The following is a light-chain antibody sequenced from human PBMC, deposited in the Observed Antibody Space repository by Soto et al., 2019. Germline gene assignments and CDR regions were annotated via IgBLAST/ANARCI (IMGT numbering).Light chain of an antibody. CDR2: GAS. CDR1: QSIGTD. J-gene: IGKJ1*01. V-gene: IGKV1-39*01. Sequence: DIQMTQSPSSLSASMGDRVSITCRASQSIGTDLNWYQQKPGKAPKLLIYGASTLQGGVPSRFSGSVSGTDFTLIISSLQPGDLATYFCQQTYSTPWTFGQGTKVDI. CDR3: QQTYSTPWT.